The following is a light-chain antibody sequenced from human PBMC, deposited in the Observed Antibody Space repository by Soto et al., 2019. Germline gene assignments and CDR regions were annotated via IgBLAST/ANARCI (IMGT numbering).Light chain of an antibody. CDR3: QQSYISPWT. V-gene: IGKV1-39*01. CDR2: AAS. Sequence: DIQMTQSPSTLSASVGDRVTITCRASQSISTYLNWYQQKPGKAPKLLIYAASSLQSGVPSRFSGSGSGTDFTLTVSSLQPEDFATYDCQQSYISPWTFGQGTKVDIK. CDR1: QSISTY. J-gene: IGKJ1*01.